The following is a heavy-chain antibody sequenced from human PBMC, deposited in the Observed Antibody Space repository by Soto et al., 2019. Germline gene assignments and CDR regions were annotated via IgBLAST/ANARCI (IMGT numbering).Heavy chain of an antibody. D-gene: IGHD6-6*01. CDR3: AIPSIGDAFDI. CDR1: GYTFTAYY. V-gene: IGHV1-2*04. CDR2: INPNSGGT. J-gene: IGHJ3*02. Sequence: AASVKVSCKASGYTFTAYYMHWVRQAPGQGLEWMGWINPNSGGTHYAQKFLGWVTMTRDTSISTAYMELSRLKSDDTAVYYCAIPSIGDAFDIWGQGTLVTVSS.